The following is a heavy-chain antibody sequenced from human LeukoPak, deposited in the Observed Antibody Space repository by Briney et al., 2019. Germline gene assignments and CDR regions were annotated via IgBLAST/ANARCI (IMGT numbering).Heavy chain of an antibody. Sequence: GASVKVSCKASGGTFSSYAISWVRQAPGQGLEWMGGIIPIFGTANYAQKFQGRVTITADESTSTAYMELSSLRSEDTAVYYCAAESMWEPGVRYYYYMDVWGKGTTVTVSS. J-gene: IGHJ6*03. CDR2: IIPIFGTA. CDR1: GGTFSSYA. V-gene: IGHV1-69*13. CDR3: AAESMWEPGVRYYYYMDV. D-gene: IGHD1-26*01.